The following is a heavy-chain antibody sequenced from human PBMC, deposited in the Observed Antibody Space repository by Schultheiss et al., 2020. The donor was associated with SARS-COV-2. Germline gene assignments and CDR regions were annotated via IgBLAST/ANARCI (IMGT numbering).Heavy chain of an antibody. D-gene: IGHD6-19*01. CDR3: GREGVKQFLYYYYYMDV. Sequence: SETLSLTCTVSGGSISSSSYYWGWIRQPPGKGLEWIGSIYYSGSTYYNPSLKSRVTISVDTSKNQFSLKLSSVTPEDTAVYYCGREGVKQFLYYYYYMDVWGKGTTVTVSS. J-gene: IGHJ6*03. CDR2: IYYSGST. V-gene: IGHV4-39*07. CDR1: GGSISSSSYY.